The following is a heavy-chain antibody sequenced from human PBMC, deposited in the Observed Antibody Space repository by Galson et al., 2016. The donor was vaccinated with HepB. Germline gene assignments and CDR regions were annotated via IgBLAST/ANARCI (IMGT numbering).Heavy chain of an antibody. D-gene: IGHD3-16*01. Sequence: SVKVSCKASGGTFSHNVISWVRQAPGQGLEWMGGIIPIFRTANYAQKFQGRVTITADESTSTAYMEVSSLRSEDTAVYFCAKTSGEAGPYYNYATDVWGQGTTVTVSS. CDR2: IIPIFRTA. V-gene: IGHV1-69*13. J-gene: IGHJ6*02. CDR3: AKTSGEAGPYYNYATDV. CDR1: GGTFSHNV.